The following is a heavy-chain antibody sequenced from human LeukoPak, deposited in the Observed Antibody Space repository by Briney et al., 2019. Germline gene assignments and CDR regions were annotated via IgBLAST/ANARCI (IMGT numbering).Heavy chain of an antibody. CDR1: GGSISSSNW. CDR3: ARVEEGYGSGRRENYYYYYMDV. Sequence: SGTLSLTCAVSGGSISSSNWWSWVRQPPGKGLEWIGYIHYTGSTNYNPSLKSRVTISVDTSKNQFSLKLSSVTAADTAVYYCARVEEGYGSGRRENYYYYYMDVWGKGTTVTISS. V-gene: IGHV4-4*02. CDR2: IHYTGST. D-gene: IGHD3-10*01. J-gene: IGHJ6*03.